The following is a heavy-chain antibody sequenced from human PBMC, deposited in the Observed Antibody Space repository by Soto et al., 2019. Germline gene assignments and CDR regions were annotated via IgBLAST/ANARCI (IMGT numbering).Heavy chain of an antibody. D-gene: IGHD5-18*01. CDR1: GFTFSSYG. CDR2: ISYDGSNK. CDR3: SKGSTAMTYFDY. J-gene: IGHJ4*02. Sequence: QVQLVESGGGVVQPGRSLRLSCAASGFTFSSYGMHWVGQAPGKGLEWVAVISYDGSNKYYADSVKGRFTISRDNSKNTLYLQMNSLRAEDTAVYYCSKGSTAMTYFDYWGQGTLVTVSS. V-gene: IGHV3-30*18.